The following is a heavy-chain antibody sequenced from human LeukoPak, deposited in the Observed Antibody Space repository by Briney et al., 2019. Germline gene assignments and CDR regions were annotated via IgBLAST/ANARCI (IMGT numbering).Heavy chain of an antibody. D-gene: IGHD5-18*01. CDR1: GGFISSYY. CDR3: AEDRYSYGF. CDR2: ISYSGST. Sequence: PSETLSLTCTVSGGFISSYYWSWIRQPPGKGLEWIGFISYSGSTYYNPSLKSRVTMSVDTSKNQFSLNLRSVTAADTAVYYCAEDRYSYGFGGQGILVTVSS. J-gene: IGHJ4*02. V-gene: IGHV4-59*01.